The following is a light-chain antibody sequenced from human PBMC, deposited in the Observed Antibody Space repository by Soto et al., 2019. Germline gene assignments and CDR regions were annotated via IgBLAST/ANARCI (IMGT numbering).Light chain of an antibody. J-gene: IGLJ1*01. V-gene: IGLV2-14*01. CDR3: SSYTSNNTPFV. Sequence: QSALTQPASVSGSPGQSITISCTGTSSDVGNYIYVPWFQHHPGKAPKLMIYEVSNRPSGVSNRFSASKSGNTASLTISGLQAEDEADYYCSSYTSNNTPFVFGTGTKVTVL. CDR2: EVS. CDR1: SSDVGNYIY.